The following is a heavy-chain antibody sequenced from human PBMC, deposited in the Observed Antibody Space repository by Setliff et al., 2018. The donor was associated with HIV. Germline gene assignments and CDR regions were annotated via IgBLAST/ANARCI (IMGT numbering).Heavy chain of an antibody. CDR1: GGSFSGYY. Sequence: PSETLSLTCAGFGGSFSGYYWTWIRQPPGKGLEWIGEINHSGSTGYNPSLKSRVTISVDTSKRQFSLKLSSVTAADTAVYYCARGLDYYGSGSYLPLGYWGQGTLVTVSS. CDR3: ARGLDYYGSGSYLPLGY. V-gene: IGHV4-34*01. J-gene: IGHJ4*02. CDR2: INHSGST. D-gene: IGHD3-10*01.